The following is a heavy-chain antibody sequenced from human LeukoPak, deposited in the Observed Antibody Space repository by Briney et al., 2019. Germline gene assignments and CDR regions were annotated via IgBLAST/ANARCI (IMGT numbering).Heavy chain of an antibody. D-gene: IGHD5-12*01. CDR2: INPNSGGT. Sequence: GASVKVSCKASGYTFTGYYMHWVRQAPGQGLEWMGWINPNSGGTNYAQKFQGRVTMTRDTSISTAYMGLSRLRSDDTAEYYCARDLDIVATILDYWGQGALVTVSS. CDR1: GYTFTGYY. V-gene: IGHV1-2*02. CDR3: ARDLDIVATILDY. J-gene: IGHJ4*02.